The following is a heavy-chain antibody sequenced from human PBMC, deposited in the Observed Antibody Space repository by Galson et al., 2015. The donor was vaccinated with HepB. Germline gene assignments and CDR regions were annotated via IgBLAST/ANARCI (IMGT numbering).Heavy chain of an antibody. J-gene: IGHJ4*02. CDR1: GDSVSSNSAA. D-gene: IGHD4-11*01. CDR3: VRVRSKEGYSLFDF. Sequence: CAISGDSVSSNSAAWNWIRQSPSRGLEWLGRTYYRSKWYSDYAVSVKSRITINADTSKNQFSMQLNSVTPEDTAVYYCVRVRSKEGYSLFDFWGQGTLVTVSS. CDR2: TYYRSKWYS. V-gene: IGHV6-1*01.